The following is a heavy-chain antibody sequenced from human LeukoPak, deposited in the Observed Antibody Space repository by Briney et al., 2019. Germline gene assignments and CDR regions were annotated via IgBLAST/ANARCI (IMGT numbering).Heavy chain of an antibody. V-gene: IGHV4-59*08. CDR3: ARRELAGLNFDY. CDR1: GGSISSYY. CDR2: IYYSGST. Sequence: SETLSLTCTVSGGSISSYYWSWIRQPPGKGLEWIGYIYYSGSTNYNPSLKSRVTISVDTSKNQFSLKLSSVTAADTAVYYCARRELAGLNFDYWGQGTLVNVSS. J-gene: IGHJ4*02. D-gene: IGHD1-26*01.